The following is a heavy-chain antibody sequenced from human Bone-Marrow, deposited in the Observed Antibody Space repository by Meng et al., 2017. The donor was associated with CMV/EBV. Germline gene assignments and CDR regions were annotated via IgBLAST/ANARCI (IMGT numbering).Heavy chain of an antibody. D-gene: IGHD6-13*01. CDR1: GFTFSSYG. J-gene: IGHJ4*02. Sequence: GESLKISCAASGFTFSSYGMHWVRQAPGKGLEWVAVIWYDGSNKYYADSVKGRFTISRDNSKNTLYLQMNSLRAEDTAVYYCAREVPSPLSSNFDYWGQGTLVTVSS. CDR3: AREVPSPLSSNFDY. CDR2: IWYDGSNK. V-gene: IGHV3-33*01.